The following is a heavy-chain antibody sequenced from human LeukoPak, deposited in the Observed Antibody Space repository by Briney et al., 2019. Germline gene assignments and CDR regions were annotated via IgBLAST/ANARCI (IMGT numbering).Heavy chain of an antibody. Sequence: GGSLRLSCAASGFTFSSYAMSWVRQPPGKGLEWVSAISGSGGSTYYADSVKGRFTISRDNSKNPLYLQMNSPRAEDTAVYYCAKVVDYYGSGSYYIDYWGQGTLVTVSS. CDR2: ISGSGGST. J-gene: IGHJ4*02. D-gene: IGHD3-10*01. CDR3: AKVVDYYGSGSYYIDY. V-gene: IGHV3-23*01. CDR1: GFTFSSYA.